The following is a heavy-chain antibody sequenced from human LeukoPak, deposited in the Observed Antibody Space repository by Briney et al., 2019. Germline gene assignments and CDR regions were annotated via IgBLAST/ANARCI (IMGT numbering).Heavy chain of an antibody. CDR3: ARATYYYDSSGYHPQAPDY. CDR1: GGSISSSSYY. J-gene: IGHJ4*02. CDR2: IYYSGST. D-gene: IGHD3-22*01. Sequence: SETLSLTCTVSGGSISSSSYYWGWIRQPPGKGLEWIGTIYYSGSTYYNPSLKSRVTISVDTSKNQFSLKLSSVTAADTAVYYCARATYYYDSSGYHPQAPDYWGQGTLVTVSS. V-gene: IGHV4-39*07.